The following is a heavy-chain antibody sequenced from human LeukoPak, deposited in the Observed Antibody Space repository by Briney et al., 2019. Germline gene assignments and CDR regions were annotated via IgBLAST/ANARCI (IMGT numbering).Heavy chain of an antibody. D-gene: IGHD6-19*01. CDR2: IFYSGST. CDR1: GGSLRSYY. Sequence: KPSETLSLNCTCSGGSLRSYYWSWIRPPPGKGLGWIGGIFYSGSTYYNPSLKSRVTISVDTSKNQFSLKLSSVTAADTAVYYCARAQVAVAGISSYYGMDVWGQGTTVTVSS. V-gene: IGHV4-39*07. J-gene: IGHJ6*02. CDR3: ARAQVAVAGISSYYGMDV.